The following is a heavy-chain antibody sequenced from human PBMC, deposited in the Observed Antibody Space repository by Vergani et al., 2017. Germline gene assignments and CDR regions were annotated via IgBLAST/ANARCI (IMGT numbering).Heavy chain of an antibody. Sequence: QVQLQESGPGLVKPSGTLSLTCAVSGGSISSSNWWSWVRQPPGKGLEWIGEIYYSGSTNYNPSLKSRVTISVDTSKNQFSLKLSSVTAADTAVYYCARGLDRYSSGWYAFDIWGQGTMVTVSS. CDR1: GGSISSSNW. V-gene: IGHV4-4*02. CDR3: ARGLDRYSSGWYAFDI. J-gene: IGHJ3*02. CDR2: IYYSGST. D-gene: IGHD6-19*01.